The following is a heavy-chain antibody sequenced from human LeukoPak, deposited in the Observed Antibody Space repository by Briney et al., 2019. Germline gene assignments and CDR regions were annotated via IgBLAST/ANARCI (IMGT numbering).Heavy chain of an antibody. D-gene: IGHD2-8*02. CDR3: ARATAGGYYYYGMDV. J-gene: IGHJ6*02. CDR1: GFTFDDYA. CDR2: ISWNSGSI. Sequence: GGSLRLSCAASGFTFDDYAMHWVRQAPGKGLEWVSGISWNSGSIGYADSVKGRFTISRDNAKNSLYLQVNSLRAEDTALYYCARATAGGYYYYGMDVWGQGTTVTVSS. V-gene: IGHV3-9*01.